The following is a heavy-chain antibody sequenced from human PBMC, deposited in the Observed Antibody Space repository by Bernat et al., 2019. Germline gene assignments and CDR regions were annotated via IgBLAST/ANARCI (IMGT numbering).Heavy chain of an antibody. Sequence: QVQLVQSGAEVKKPGASVKVSCKTSGYTFSSYYMHWVRHAPGQGLEWLGIINPYGGSTSYAQKFQGRVTMTRDTSTSTVYMDLSSLRSDDTAVYFCAGAEYGDAPVDYWGQGTQVTVSS. CDR1: GYTFSSYY. CDR3: AGAEYGDAPVDY. D-gene: IGHD4-17*01. CDR2: INPYGGST. V-gene: IGHV1-46*01. J-gene: IGHJ4*02.